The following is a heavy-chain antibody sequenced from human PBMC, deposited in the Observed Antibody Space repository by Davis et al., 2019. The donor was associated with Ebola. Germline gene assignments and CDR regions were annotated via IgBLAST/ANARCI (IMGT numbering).Heavy chain of an antibody. CDR3: ARLRGSGYYYYYMDV. CDR1: GYTFTSYA. Sequence: SVKVSCKASGYTFTSYAISWVRQAPGQGLEWMGGIIPILGIANYTQKFQGRVTITADKSTSTAYMELSSLRSEDTAVYYCARLRGSGYYYYYMDVWGKGTTVTVSS. J-gene: IGHJ6*03. D-gene: IGHD3-10*01. V-gene: IGHV1-69*10. CDR2: IIPILGIA.